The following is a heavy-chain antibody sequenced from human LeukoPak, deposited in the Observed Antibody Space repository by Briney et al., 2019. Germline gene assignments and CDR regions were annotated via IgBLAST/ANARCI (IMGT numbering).Heavy chain of an antibody. CDR2: ISDSGGTT. J-gene: IGHJ4*02. D-gene: IGHD6-19*01. V-gene: IGHV3-23*01. Sequence: GGSLRLSCAASGYTFSNYAMSWVRQAPGKGLEWVSGISDSGGTTFYADSVKGRSTISRDNSKNTLYLQMISLKADDTAVYYCAKDYSSGWYAYYFDSWGQGTLVSVSS. CDR1: GYTFSNYA. CDR3: AKDYSSGWYAYYFDS.